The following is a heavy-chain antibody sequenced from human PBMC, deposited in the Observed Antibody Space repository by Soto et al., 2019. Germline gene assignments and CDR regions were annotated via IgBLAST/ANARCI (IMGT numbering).Heavy chain of an antibody. D-gene: IGHD2-2*01. V-gene: IGHV1-2*04. CDR2: INPNSGGT. CDR3: ARYCSSTSCSRDAFAI. Sequence: ASVKVSCKASGYTFTSYGISWVRQAPGQGLEWMGWINPNSGGTNYAQKSQGWVTMTRDTSISTAYMELSRLRSDDTAVYYCARYCSSTSCSRDAFAIWGQGTMVTVSS. J-gene: IGHJ3*02. CDR1: GYTFTSYG.